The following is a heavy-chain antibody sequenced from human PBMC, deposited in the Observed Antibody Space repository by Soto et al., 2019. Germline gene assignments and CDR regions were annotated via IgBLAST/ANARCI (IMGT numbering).Heavy chain of an antibody. J-gene: IGHJ4*02. Sequence: PSETLSLTCAVSGGSITSNNWWSWVRQPPGKGLEWIGEIYHSGSINYNPSLNSRVTISVDKSKNHFSLNLISVTAADTAVYYCARAARGYSYFGYWGQGTLVTVSS. V-gene: IGHV4-4*02. CDR1: GGSITSNNW. CDR2: IYHSGSI. CDR3: ARAARGYSYFGY. D-gene: IGHD5-18*01.